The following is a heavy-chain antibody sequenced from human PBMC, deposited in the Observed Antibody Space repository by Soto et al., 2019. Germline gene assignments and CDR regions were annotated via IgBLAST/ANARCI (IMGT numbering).Heavy chain of an antibody. CDR1: GDSVSSNSAA. J-gene: IGHJ3*02. V-gene: IGHV6-1*01. D-gene: IGHD3-22*01. CDR2: TYYRSKWYN. Sequence: SQTLSLTCVISGDSVSSNSAAWNWIRQSPSRGLEWLGRTYYRSKWYNDYAVSVKSRITINPDTSKNQFSLQLNSVTPEDTAVYYCARDPANYYDSSGYLAQDAFDIWGQGTIVTVSS. CDR3: ARDPANYYDSSGYLAQDAFDI.